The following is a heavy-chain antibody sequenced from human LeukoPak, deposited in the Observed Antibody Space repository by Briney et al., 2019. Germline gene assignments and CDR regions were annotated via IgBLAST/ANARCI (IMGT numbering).Heavy chain of an antibody. CDR2: IYHSGST. J-gene: IGHJ5*02. Sequence: GTLRLSCAASGFTFSSYGMSWVRQPPGKGLEWIGEIYHSGSTNYNPSLKSRVNVSVDKSKNQFSLKLSSVTAADTAVYYCARVSGSYYGWFDPWGQGTLVTVSS. D-gene: IGHD1-26*01. CDR1: GFTFSSYGM. V-gene: IGHV4-4*02. CDR3: ARVSGSYYGWFDP.